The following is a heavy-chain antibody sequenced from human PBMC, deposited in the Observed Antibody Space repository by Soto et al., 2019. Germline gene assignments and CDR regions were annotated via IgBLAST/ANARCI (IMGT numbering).Heavy chain of an antibody. J-gene: IGHJ5*02. CDR1: GGSLSSYY. D-gene: IGHD3-10*02. V-gene: IGHV4-59*01. Sequence: QVQLQESGPGLVKPSETLSLTCTVPGGSLSSYYWNWILQPPGKGLDWIGYSYYSGSTNYNPSLKCRVTSSADKSKNLFSRKLGFVPAADTAVYCGARTLFFWGVWFHPWGQGTLVTVSS. CDR2: SYYSGST. CDR3: ARTLFFWGVWFHP.